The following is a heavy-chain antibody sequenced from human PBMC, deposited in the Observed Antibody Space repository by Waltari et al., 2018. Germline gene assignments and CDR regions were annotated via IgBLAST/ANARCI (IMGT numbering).Heavy chain of an antibody. D-gene: IGHD1-7*01. J-gene: IGHJ3*01. CDR1: GGAIRGYY. V-gene: IGHV4-59*01. Sequence: VQLQESDPGLVKPSETLSLTCSVSGGAIRGYYVSWIRQAPGKKLEWIGNIYYTGRTNYNPSLKSRATISLDTSKNQLSLQLDSMTAADTAVYYCARGHLNSPFDDWGQGAMVAVSS. CDR2: IYYTGRT. CDR3: ARGHLNSPFDD.